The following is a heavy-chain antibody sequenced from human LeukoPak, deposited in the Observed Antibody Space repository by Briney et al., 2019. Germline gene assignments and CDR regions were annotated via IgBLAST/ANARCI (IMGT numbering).Heavy chain of an antibody. D-gene: IGHD6-13*01. Sequence: GGSLRLSCAASGFTFSSYSMNWVRQAPGKGLEWVSSISSSSSYIYYADSVKGRFTISRDNAKNSLYLQMNSLRAEDTAVYYCAVIAAAGRNDAFDTWGQGTMVTVSS. V-gene: IGHV3-21*01. CDR3: AVIAAAGRNDAFDT. CDR2: ISSSSSYI. J-gene: IGHJ3*02. CDR1: GFTFSSYS.